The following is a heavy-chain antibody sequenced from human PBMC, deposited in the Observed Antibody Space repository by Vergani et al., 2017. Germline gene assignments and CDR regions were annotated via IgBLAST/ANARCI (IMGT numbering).Heavy chain of an antibody. CDR1: GFTVSSNY. D-gene: IGHD5-12*01. Sequence: EVQLVETGGGLIQPGGSLRLSCAASGFTVSSNYMSWVRQAPGKGLEWVSVIYSGGSTYYADSVKGRFTISRDNSKSTLYLQMNSLRAEDTAVYYCARVGSCYDRYYYYYYTDVWGKGTTVTVSS. V-gene: IGHV3-53*02. CDR3: ARVGSCYDRYYYYYYTDV. CDR2: IYSGGST. J-gene: IGHJ6*03.